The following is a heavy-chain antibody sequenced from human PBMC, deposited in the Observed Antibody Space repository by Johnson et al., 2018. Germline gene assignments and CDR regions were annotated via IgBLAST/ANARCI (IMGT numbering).Heavy chain of an antibody. CDR3: AKGPSYQLLYAEYFQH. CDR2: ISYDGSNK. J-gene: IGHJ1*01. V-gene: IGHV3-30*18. D-gene: IGHD2-2*02. CDR1: GFTFSNYG. Sequence: QVQLVQSGGGVVQPGRSLRLSCAASGFTFSNYGIHWVRQAPGKGLEWVAVISYDGSNKYYADSVKGRFTISRDNSKNTLYLQMNSLRAEDTAVYYCAKGPSYQLLYAEYFQHWGQGTLVTVSS.